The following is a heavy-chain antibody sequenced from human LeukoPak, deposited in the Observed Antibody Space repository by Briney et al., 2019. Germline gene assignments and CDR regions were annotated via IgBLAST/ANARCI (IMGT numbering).Heavy chain of an antibody. CDR1: GYTFTGYY. D-gene: IGHD6-19*01. CDR2: INPNSGGT. J-gene: IGHJ6*02. Sequence: ASVKVSCKASGYTFTGYYMHWVRQAPGQGLEWMGWINPNSGGTNYAQKFQGWVTMTRDTSISTAYMELSRLRSDNTAVYYCARDTGSSGWYYGMDVWGQGTTVTVSS. V-gene: IGHV1-2*04. CDR3: ARDTGSSGWYYGMDV.